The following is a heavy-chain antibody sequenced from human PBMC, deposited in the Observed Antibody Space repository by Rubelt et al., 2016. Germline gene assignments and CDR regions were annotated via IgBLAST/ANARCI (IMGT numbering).Heavy chain of an antibody. V-gene: IGHV1-18*01. J-gene: IGHJ2*01. CDR1: GYTFTSYG. D-gene: IGHD6-6*01. Sequence: QVQLVQSGAEVKKPGASVKVSCKASGYTFTSYGISWVRQAPGQGLEWMGWISAYNGNTNYAQKLQGAITRPTATSTGTVYMELRSLRAGYTAVYYCARDRIRIAARQGWYFDLWGRGTLVTVSS. CDR2: ISAYNGNT. CDR3: ARDRIRIAARQGWYFDL.